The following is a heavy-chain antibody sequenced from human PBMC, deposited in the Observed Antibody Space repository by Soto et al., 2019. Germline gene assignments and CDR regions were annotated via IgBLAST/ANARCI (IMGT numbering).Heavy chain of an antibody. J-gene: IGHJ4*02. CDR2: ISGSDDTT. D-gene: IGHD3-10*01. V-gene: IGHV3-23*01. CDR1: GFTFTSYA. CDR3: IRGFAPLDY. Sequence: EVQLLESGGGLVQPGGSLSLSCAASGFTFTSYAMTWVRQAPGKGLEWVSGISGSDDTTFYADSVKGRFTISRDNSKRTLYLQMNSLRADDTAVYFCIRGFAPLDYWGQGTLVTVSS.